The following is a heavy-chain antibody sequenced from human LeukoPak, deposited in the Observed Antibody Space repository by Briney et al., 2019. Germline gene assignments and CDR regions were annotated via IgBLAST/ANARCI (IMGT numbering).Heavy chain of an antibody. CDR3: TTDSPVAETWGY. V-gene: IGHV3-15*01. CDR2: IKSKTDGGTT. J-gene: IGHJ4*02. D-gene: IGHD4-23*01. Sequence: PGGSLRLSCAASGFTFSNTWMSWVRQAPGKGLEWVGRIKSKTDGGTTDYAAPVKGRFTISRDDSKNTLYLQMNSLKTEDTAVYYCTTDSPVAETWGYWGQGTLVTVSS. CDR1: GFTFSNTW.